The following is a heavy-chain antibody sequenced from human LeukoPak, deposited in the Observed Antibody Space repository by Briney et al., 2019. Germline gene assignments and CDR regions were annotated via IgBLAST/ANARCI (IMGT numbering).Heavy chain of an antibody. Sequence: GGSLRLSCAASGFTFSSYAMHWVRQAPGKGLEWVAVISYDGSNKYYADSVKGRFTISRDNSKNTLYLQMSSLRAEDTAVYYCARDLQLWAGDAFDIWGQGTMVTVSS. CDR3: ARDLQLWAGDAFDI. J-gene: IGHJ3*02. D-gene: IGHD5-18*01. V-gene: IGHV3-30-3*01. CDR1: GFTFSSYA. CDR2: ISYDGSNK.